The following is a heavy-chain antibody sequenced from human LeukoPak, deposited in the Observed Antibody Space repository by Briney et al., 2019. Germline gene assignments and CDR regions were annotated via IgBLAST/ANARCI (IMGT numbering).Heavy chain of an antibody. Sequence: PGGSLRLSCAASGFTFSNNWMTWVRQAPGKGLEWVASVKKDASEKYYVDSVKGRFTISRDNAKNSLYLQMNSLRAEDTAVYYCARDASTRFAFDIWGQGTMVTVSS. CDR1: GFTFSNNW. CDR2: VKKDASEK. D-gene: IGHD5/OR15-5a*01. J-gene: IGHJ3*02. V-gene: IGHV3-7*01. CDR3: ARDASTRFAFDI.